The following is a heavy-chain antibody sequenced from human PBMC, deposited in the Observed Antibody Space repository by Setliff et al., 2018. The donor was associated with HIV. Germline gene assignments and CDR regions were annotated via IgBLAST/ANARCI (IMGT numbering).Heavy chain of an antibody. Sequence: PSETLSLTCTVSGGPISSHYWSWIRQAPGKGLEWIGTMYFSGNARNSPSLKSRVTISVDTSKNQLSLNLTSVTAADTAVYYCARVEATVRGATYGMDVWGQGTTVTVSS. CDR1: GGPISSHY. J-gene: IGHJ6*02. D-gene: IGHD3-10*01. V-gene: IGHV4-59*11. CDR2: MYFSGNA. CDR3: ARVEATVRGATYGMDV.